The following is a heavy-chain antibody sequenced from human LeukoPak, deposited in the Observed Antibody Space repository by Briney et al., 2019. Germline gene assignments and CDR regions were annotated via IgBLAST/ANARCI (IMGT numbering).Heavy chain of an antibody. CDR1: GDSIRTYY. CDR2: IYYSGST. D-gene: IGHD3-22*01. V-gene: IGHV4-59*01. CDR3: ARVTGYMIEDYFDY. J-gene: IGHJ4*02. Sequence: SETLSLTCSVSGDSIRTYYWSWIRQPPGKGLEWIGYIYYSGSTNYNPSLKSRVTISVDTSKNQFSLRLSSVTAADTAVYYCARVTGYMIEDYFDYWGQGTLVTVSS.